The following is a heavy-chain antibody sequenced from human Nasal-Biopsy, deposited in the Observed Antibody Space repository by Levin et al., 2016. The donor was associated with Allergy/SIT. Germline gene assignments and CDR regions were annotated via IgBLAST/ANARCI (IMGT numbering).Heavy chain of an antibody. J-gene: IGHJ6*02. V-gene: IGHV3-30*18. Sequence: GGSLRLSCAASGFTFSNYGMHWVRQAPGKGLEWVAVISYDGTDKNYADSVKGRFTISRDNSKNTLYLQMNSLRAGDTAVYYCVKRILGWQMGGFYYYHGLDVWGQGTTVTVSS. CDR1: GFTFSNYG. D-gene: IGHD2-21*01. CDR3: VKRILGWQMGGFYYYHGLDV. CDR2: ISYDGTDK.